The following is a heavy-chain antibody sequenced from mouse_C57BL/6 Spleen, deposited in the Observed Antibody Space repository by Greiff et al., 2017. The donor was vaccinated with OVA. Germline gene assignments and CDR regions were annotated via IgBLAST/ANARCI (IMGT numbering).Heavy chain of an antibody. CDR3: ARYVRLRRDAMDY. V-gene: IGHV1-18*01. CDR2: INPNNGGT. CDR1: GYTFTDYK. Sequence: EVKLQESGPELVKPGASVKIPCKASGYTFTDYKMDWVKQSHGKSLEWIGDINPNNGGTIYNQKFKGKATLTVDKSSSTAYMELRSLTSEDTAVYYCARYVRLRRDAMDYWGQGTSVTVSS. D-gene: IGHD1-2*01. J-gene: IGHJ4*01.